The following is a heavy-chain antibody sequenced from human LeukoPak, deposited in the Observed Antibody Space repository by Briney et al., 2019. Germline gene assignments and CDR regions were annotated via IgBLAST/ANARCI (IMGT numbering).Heavy chain of an antibody. CDR3: AREFNTVGNFDC. J-gene: IGHJ4*02. D-gene: IGHD3-10*01. Sequence: PGGSLRLSCATSGFTFSRFSMRWVRQAPGKGLEWVASIYVTGGDINYADSVKGRVTISRDNAKNSVYLQMSSLRAEDTAVYYCAREFNTVGNFDCWGQGTLVTVSS. CDR1: GFTFSRFS. CDR2: IYVTGGDI. V-gene: IGHV3-21*01.